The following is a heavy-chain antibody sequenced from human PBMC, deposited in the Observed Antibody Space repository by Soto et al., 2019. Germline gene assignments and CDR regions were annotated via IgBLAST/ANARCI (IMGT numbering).Heavy chain of an antibody. J-gene: IGHJ4*02. V-gene: IGHV3-11*01. D-gene: IGHD3-22*01. CDR1: GFTFSDYY. CDR3: ARDLGYYDSSGYFDY. CDR2: ISSSGSII. Sequence: LRLSCAASGFTFSDYYMSWIRQAPGKGLEWVSYISSSGSIIYYADSVKGRFTISRDNAKNSLYLQMNSLRAEDTAVYYCARDLGYYDSSGYFDYWGQGTLVTVSS.